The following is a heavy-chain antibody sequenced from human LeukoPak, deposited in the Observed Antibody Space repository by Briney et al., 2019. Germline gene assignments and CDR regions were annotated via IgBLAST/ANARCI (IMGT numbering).Heavy chain of an antibody. D-gene: IGHD1-26*01. V-gene: IGHV4-59*12. CDR2: IYYSGST. CDR1: GGSISSYY. Sequence: SETLSLTCTVSGGSISSYYWSWIRQPPGKGLEWIGYIYYSGSTNYNPSLKSRVTISVDTSKNQFSLKLSSVTAADTAVYYCARSGSYFGIDYWGQGTLVTVSS. CDR3: ARSGSYFGIDY. J-gene: IGHJ4*02.